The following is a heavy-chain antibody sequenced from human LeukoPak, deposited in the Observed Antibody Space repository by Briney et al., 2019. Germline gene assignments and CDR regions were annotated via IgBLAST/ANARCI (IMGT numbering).Heavy chain of an antibody. J-gene: IGHJ4*02. CDR1: GYTFTSHY. CDR2: INPSGGST. CDR3: ARDHPPYYYDSSGYYPDY. D-gene: IGHD3-22*01. Sequence: ASVKVSCKASGYTFTSHYIHWVRQAPGQGLEWMGIINPSGGSTSYAQKFQGRVTMTRDTSTSTVYMELSSLRSEDTAVYYCARDHPPYYYDSSGYYPDYWGQGTLVTVSS. V-gene: IGHV1-46*01.